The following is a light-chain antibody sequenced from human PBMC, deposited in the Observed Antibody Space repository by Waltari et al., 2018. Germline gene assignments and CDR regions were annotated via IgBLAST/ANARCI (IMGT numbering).Light chain of an antibody. CDR2: LAS. J-gene: IGKJ2*01. CDR1: QSVLSSSHNKIN. CDR3: QQYYSTPRT. V-gene: IGKV4-1*01. Sequence: DIVMTPSPDSLALSLGARATINCTSSQSVLSSSHNKINLAWYQQKPGQPPQLLIYLASTRESEVPDPFSGSGSGTDFTLTISSLQAEDVAVYYCQQYYSTPRTFGQGTKLEIK.